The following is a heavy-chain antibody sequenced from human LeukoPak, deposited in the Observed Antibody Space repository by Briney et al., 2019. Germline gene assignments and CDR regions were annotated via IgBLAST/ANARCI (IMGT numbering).Heavy chain of an antibody. CDR3: VIDYGPDFGDDLFY. CDR2: INPNSGGT. V-gene: IGHV1-2*02. D-gene: IGHD4-17*01. CDR1: GHSFSPSY. Sequence: ASVKVSCKASGHSFSPSYLHCARQAPGQGLEWMGWINPNSGGTNYAQKFQGRVTMTRDTSISTAYMDLGSLRSDDTAVYYCVIDYGPDFGDDLFYCGQGTLVTVSS. J-gene: IGHJ4*02.